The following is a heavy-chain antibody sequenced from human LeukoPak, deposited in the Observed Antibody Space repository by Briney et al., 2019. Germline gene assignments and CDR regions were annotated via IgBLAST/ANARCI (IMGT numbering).Heavy chain of an antibody. D-gene: IGHD1-14*01. Sequence: ASVKVSCKASGYTFTNYYMHWVRQAPGQGLEWMGIIHSGGGTTAYTQKFQGRVTMTRDTSTNTVYMELTSLTSEDTAVYYCARDITPPAYYFNAFDIWGQGTMVTVSS. V-gene: IGHV1-46*01. CDR3: ARDITPPAYYFNAFDI. J-gene: IGHJ3*02. CDR1: GYTFTNYY. CDR2: IHSGGGTT.